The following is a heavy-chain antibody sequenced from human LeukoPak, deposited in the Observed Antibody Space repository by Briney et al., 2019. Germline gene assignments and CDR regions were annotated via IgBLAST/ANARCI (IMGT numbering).Heavy chain of an antibody. CDR3: AREANYYGSGSYFEGTFDY. J-gene: IGHJ4*02. V-gene: IGHV4-59*01. D-gene: IGHD3-10*01. Sequence: PSETLSLTCTDSGVSITTYYWSWIRQPPGKGLEWIGYIYYTGSTNYNPSLKSRVTISADTSKNEFSLRLTSVTAADTAVYYCAREANYYGSGSYFEGTFDYWGQGSLVTVSS. CDR2: IYYTGST. CDR1: GVSITTYY.